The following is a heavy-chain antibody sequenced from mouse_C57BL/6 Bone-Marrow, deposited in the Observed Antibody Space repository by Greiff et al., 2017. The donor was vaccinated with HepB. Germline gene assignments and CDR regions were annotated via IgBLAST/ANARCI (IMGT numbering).Heavy chain of an antibody. CDR2: IRNKANNHAT. Sequence: DVMLVESGGGLVQPGGSMKLSCAASGFTFSDAWMDWVRQSPEKGLEWVAEIRNKANNHATYYAESVKGRFTISRDDSKSSVYLQMNSLRAEDTGIYYCTSEISYYYGSSWFAYWGQGTLVTVSA. CDR3: TSEISYYYGSSWFAY. J-gene: IGHJ3*01. V-gene: IGHV6-6*01. CDR1: GFTFSDAW. D-gene: IGHD1-1*01.